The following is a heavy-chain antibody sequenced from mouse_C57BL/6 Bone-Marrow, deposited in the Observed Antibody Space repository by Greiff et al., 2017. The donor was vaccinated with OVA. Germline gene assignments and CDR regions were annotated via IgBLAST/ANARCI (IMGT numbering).Heavy chain of an antibody. CDR1: GFSFNTYA. CDR2: IRSKSNNYAT. V-gene: IGHV10-1*01. J-gene: IGHJ4*01. Sequence: EVMLVESGGGLVQPKGSLKLSCAASGFSFNTYAMNWVRQAPGKGLEWVARIRSKSNNYATYYADSVKDRFTISRDDSESMRYLQMDNLKAVDAAVYYCVRHGYYAMDYWGQGTSVTVSS. CDR3: VRHGYYAMDY.